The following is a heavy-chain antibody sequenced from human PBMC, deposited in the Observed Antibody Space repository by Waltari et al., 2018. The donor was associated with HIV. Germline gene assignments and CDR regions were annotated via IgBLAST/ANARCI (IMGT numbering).Heavy chain of an antibody. V-gene: IGHV4-31*04. CDR2: IHYSGST. CDR3: AIADYSNYGYYGMDV. Sequence: QVRLQGSGPGLLKPSQTLSLTCTVPGGSISTDAYYWSWIRQHPGKGLEWIGYIHYSGSTYYKPSLKSRLSISVDTSNNQFSLRLSSVTAADTAVYYCAIADYSNYGYYGMDVWGPGTTVTVSS. CDR1: GGSISTDAYY. J-gene: IGHJ6*02. D-gene: IGHD4-4*01.